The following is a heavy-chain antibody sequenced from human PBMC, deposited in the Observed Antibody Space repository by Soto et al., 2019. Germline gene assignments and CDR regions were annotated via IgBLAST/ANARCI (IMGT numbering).Heavy chain of an antibody. CDR1: GFIFTNSW. Sequence: PGGSLRLSCAASGFIFTNSWMVWVRQAPGKGLEWVANINEDGTETYYAESVRGRLTFSRDNAQNSLFLQMNSLRAEDTAVYYCARCITMVRGEVARGPKYYYYGLDVWGQGTTVTVSS. CDR3: ARCITMVRGEVARGPKYYYYGLDV. V-gene: IGHV3-7*01. CDR2: INEDGTET. D-gene: IGHD3-10*01. J-gene: IGHJ6*02.